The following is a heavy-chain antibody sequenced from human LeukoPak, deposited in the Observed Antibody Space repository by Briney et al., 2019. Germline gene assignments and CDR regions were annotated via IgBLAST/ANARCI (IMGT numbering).Heavy chain of an antibody. CDR1: GYTFTGYY. D-gene: IGHD3-22*01. Sequence: ASVKVSCKASGYTFTGYYMHWVRQAPGQGLEWMGWINPNSGGTNYAQKFQGRVTMTRDTSISTAYMELSRLRSDDTAVYYCARDPIYYDSSGYYYYFDYWGQGTLVTVSS. V-gene: IGHV1-2*02. CDR3: ARDPIYYDSSGYYYYFDY. J-gene: IGHJ4*02. CDR2: INPNSGGT.